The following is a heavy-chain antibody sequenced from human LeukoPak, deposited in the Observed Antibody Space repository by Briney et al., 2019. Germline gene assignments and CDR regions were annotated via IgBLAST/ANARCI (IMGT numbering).Heavy chain of an antibody. CDR3: AASLEFYDTSGYYCPHY. Sequence: PSETLSLTCTVSGGSISSYYWSWIRQPPGKGLEWIGYIYHSGSTDYNPSLKNRVTISVDTSKNHFSLRLSSVTAADTAVYYCAASLEFYDTSGYYCPHYWGQGTLVTVSS. CDR1: GGSISSYY. V-gene: IGHV4-59*01. D-gene: IGHD3-22*01. J-gene: IGHJ4*02. CDR2: IYHSGST.